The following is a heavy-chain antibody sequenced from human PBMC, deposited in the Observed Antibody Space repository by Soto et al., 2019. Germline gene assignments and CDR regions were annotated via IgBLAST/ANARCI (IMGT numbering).Heavy chain of an antibody. J-gene: IGHJ6*02. CDR1: GGSISSSKW. CDR2: IYHGGSS. D-gene: IGHD3-22*01. CDR3: ARDRDSSDTGGMDV. Sequence: QVQLQESGPGLVKPSWTLSLTCAVSGGSISSSKWWSWVRQPPGKGLEWIGQIYHGGSSDYNPSLTSRVTIPVDKSKNQFSLKLSSVTAADTAVYYCARDRDSSDTGGMDVWGQGNTVTVSS. V-gene: IGHV4-4*02.